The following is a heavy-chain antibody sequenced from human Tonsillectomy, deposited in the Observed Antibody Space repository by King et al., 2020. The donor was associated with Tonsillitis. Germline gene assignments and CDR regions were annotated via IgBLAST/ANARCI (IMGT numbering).Heavy chain of an antibody. V-gene: IGHV1-8*01. J-gene: IGHJ6*02. CDR3: ASGSSWYGAYYYYCMDV. Sequence: QLVQSGAEVRKPGASVKVSCKASGYIFTSYDINWVRQATGQGLEWMGWMNPNSGKTGYTQKFQGRVTLTRDTSISTAYMELSSLRPEDTAVYYCASGSSWYGAYYYYCMDVWGQGTTVTVSS. CDR2: MNPNSGKT. D-gene: IGHD6-13*01. CDR1: GYIFTSYD.